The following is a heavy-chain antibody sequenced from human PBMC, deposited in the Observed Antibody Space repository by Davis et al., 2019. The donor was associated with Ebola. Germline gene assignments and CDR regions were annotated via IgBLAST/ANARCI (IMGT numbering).Heavy chain of an antibody. V-gene: IGHV4-4*02. CDR3: ARGRRTIFGVVIIPDYYYYGMDV. Sequence: SETLSLTCAVSGGSISSSNWWSWVRQPPGKGLEWIGEIYHSGSTNYNPPLKSRVTISVDKSKNQFSLKLSSVTAADTAVYYCARGRRTIFGVVIIPDYYYYGMDVWGQGTTVTVSS. D-gene: IGHD3-3*01. CDR1: GGSISSSNW. J-gene: IGHJ6*02. CDR2: IYHSGST.